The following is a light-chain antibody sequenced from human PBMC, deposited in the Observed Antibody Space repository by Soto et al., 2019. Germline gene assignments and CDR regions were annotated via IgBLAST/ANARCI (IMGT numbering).Light chain of an antibody. J-gene: IGKJ4*01. V-gene: IGKV3-20*01. CDR3: RQYGSSPPT. CDR2: GAS. CDR1: QSVRSSY. Sequence: EIVLTQSPGTLSLSPGERATLSCRASQSVRSSYLSWYQQKPGQPPRLLIYGASSRATGVPYRFSGSGSGTDFTLTISRLEHDDFSVYYCRQYGSSPPTFGGGTKVEIK.